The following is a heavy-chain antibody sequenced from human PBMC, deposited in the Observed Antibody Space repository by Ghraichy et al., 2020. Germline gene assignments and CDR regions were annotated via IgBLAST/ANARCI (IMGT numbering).Heavy chain of an antibody. D-gene: IGHD3-10*01. CDR1: GFTFSSYG. J-gene: IGHJ4*02. V-gene: IGHV3-30*18. Sequence: GESLNISCAASGFTFSSYGMHWVRQAPGKGLEWVAVISYDGSNKYYADSVKGRFTISRDNSKNTLYLQMNSLRAEDTAVYYCAKAQLWFGELLWLGLIDYWGQGTLVTVSS. CDR3: AKAQLWFGELLWLGLIDY. CDR2: ISYDGSNK.